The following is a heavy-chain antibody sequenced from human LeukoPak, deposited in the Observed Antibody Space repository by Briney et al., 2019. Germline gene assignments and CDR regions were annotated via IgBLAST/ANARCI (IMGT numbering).Heavy chain of an antibody. CDR1: GFTFSSYA. CDR3: AKASSDYDKFPFLDY. Sequence: QSGGSLRLSCAASGFTFSSYAMSWVRQAPGKGLEWVSGISNSGYSAFYAESVKGRFTISRDSSKKTLYLQMDSLRAEDAAVYYCAKASSDYDKFPFLDYWGQGTQVTVSS. J-gene: IGHJ4*02. D-gene: IGHD5-12*01. CDR2: ISNSGYSA. V-gene: IGHV3-23*01.